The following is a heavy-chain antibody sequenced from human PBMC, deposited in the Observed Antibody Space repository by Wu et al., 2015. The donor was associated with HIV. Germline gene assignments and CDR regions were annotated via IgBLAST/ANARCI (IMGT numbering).Heavy chain of an antibody. CDR3: ARDLTMFRGLIDY. CDR2: INPNSGGT. J-gene: IGHJ4*02. V-gene: IGHV1-2*02. Sequence: QVHLVQSGAEVRKPGASVKVSCKASGYTFTSYYMHWVRQAPGQGLEWMGWINPNSGGTNFAQRFQGRVTMTGDTSISTAYLELSRLRSDDTAVYYCARDLTMFRGLIDYWGQGTLVTVSS. CDR1: GYTFTSYY. D-gene: IGHD3-10*01.